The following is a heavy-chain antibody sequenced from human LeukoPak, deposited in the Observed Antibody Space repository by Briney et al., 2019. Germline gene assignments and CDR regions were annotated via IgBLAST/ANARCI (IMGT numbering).Heavy chain of an antibody. CDR1: GFTVSSNY. CDR2: IYSGGNT. J-gene: IGHJ4*02. V-gene: IGHV3-53*01. CDR3: ARGLEVRGVLFDY. D-gene: IGHD3-10*01. Sequence: GGSLRLSCAASGFTVSSNYMSRVRQAPGKGLEWVSVIYSGGNTYYADSVKGRFTISRDNSKNTLYLQMNSLRAEDTAVYYCARGLEVRGVLFDYWGQGTLVTVSS.